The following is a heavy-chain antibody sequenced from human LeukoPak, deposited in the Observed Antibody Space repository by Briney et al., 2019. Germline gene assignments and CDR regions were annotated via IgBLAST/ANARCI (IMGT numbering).Heavy chain of an antibody. D-gene: IGHD3-22*01. CDR1: GFTFSSYG. J-gene: IGHJ4*02. V-gene: IGHV3-33*06. CDR3: AKGRHYYDSSGPGFDY. Sequence: GGSLRLSCAASGFTFSSYGMHWVRQAPGKGLEWVAVVWYDGSNKYYADSVKGRFTISRDNSKNTLYLQMNSLRAEDTAEYYCAKGRHYYDSSGPGFDYWGQGTLVTVSS. CDR2: VWYDGSNK.